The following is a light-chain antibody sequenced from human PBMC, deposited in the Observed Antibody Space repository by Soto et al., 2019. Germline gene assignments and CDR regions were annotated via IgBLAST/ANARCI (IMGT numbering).Light chain of an antibody. Sequence: ERLMTQSPSTLPVSPGERATLSCRASQSVSSSYLAWYQQKPGHAPRLLIYDASNRATGIPARLSGSGSGTDFTLTISSLEPEDFAVYYCQQRSNWPTFGQGTKVDIK. CDR1: QSVSSSY. CDR3: QQRSNWPT. CDR2: DAS. J-gene: IGKJ1*01. V-gene: IGKV3D-20*02.